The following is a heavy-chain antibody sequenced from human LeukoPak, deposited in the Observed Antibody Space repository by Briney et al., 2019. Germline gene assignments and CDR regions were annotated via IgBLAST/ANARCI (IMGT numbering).Heavy chain of an antibody. CDR2: ISSSSSYI. CDR1: GGSISSYY. CDR3: AREGPYSSGWYTYFDY. Sequence: ETLSLTCTVSGGSISSYYWSWIRQPPGKGLEWVSSISSSSSYIYYADSVKGRFTISRDNAKNSLYLQMNSLRAEDTAVYYCAREGPYSSGWYTYFDYWGQGTLVTVSS. D-gene: IGHD6-19*01. V-gene: IGHV3-21*01. J-gene: IGHJ4*02.